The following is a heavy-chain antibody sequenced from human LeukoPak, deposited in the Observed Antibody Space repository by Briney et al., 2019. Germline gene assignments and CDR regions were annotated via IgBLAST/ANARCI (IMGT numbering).Heavy chain of an antibody. CDR1: GFTLSSYS. CDR2: ISSSSSYI. J-gene: IGHJ4*02. Sequence: GGSLRLSCAASGFTLSSYSMNWVRQAPGKGLEWVSYISSSSSYIYYAESVKGRFTISRDKAKKTVYLQMNSLRVEDTAVYYCATVMVGATSYYLDYWGQGTLVTVSS. D-gene: IGHD1-26*01. V-gene: IGHV3-21*01. CDR3: ATVMVGATSYYLDY.